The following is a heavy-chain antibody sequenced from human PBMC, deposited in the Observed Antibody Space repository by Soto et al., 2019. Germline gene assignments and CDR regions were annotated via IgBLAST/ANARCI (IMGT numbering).Heavy chain of an antibody. CDR1: GFTFSSSW. CDR3: ARDNLGGPRGSLRTSWYDP. V-gene: IGHV3-7*01. CDR2: IKQDESEK. J-gene: IGHJ5*02. D-gene: IGHD2-2*01. Sequence: ESLRLSCAASGFTFSSSWMSWVRQAPGKGLEWVAIIKQDESEKYYVDSVKGRFTISRDNAKNSLYLQMNSLRVEDTAVYYCARDNLGGPRGSLRTSWYDPWGQGTLVTVSS.